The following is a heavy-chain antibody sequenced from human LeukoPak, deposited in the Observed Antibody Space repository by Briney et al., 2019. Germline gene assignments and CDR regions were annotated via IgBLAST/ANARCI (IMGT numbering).Heavy chain of an antibody. CDR2: IRSKAYGGTT. CDR3: TRDPFSTVVTHFDF. Sequence: GRSLRLSCTASGVTFGDYAMSWVRQAPGQGLEWVGFIRSKAYGGTTEYAASVKGRFTISRDDSKSIAYLQMNSLKNEYTAVYYCTRDPFSTVVTHFDFWGQGTLVTVSS. J-gene: IGHJ4*02. CDR1: GVTFGDYA. D-gene: IGHD4-23*01. V-gene: IGHV3-49*04.